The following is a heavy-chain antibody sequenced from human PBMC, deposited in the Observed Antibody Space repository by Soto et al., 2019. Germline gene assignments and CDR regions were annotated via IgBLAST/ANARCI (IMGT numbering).Heavy chain of an antibody. V-gene: IGHV6-1*01. CDR2: AYYRSQWYY. Sequence: SQTCLLTSSISGDSVSSNTSAWKWIRQSQSRGLEWLGRAYYRSQWYYDSAVTVRSRITVIPDTSKNQFSLQLNSVTPEDTAVYYCKKQKGDSRTYNGMDGWGQGTTVTVSS. J-gene: IGHJ6*02. CDR3: KKQKGDSRTYNGMDG. D-gene: IGHD2-21*02. CDR1: GDSVSSNTSA.